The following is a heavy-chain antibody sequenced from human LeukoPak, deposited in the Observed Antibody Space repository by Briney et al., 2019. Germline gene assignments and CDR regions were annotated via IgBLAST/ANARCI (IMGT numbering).Heavy chain of an antibody. D-gene: IGHD6-19*01. V-gene: IGHV3-7*01. CDR2: TKQDGTEK. CDR1: GFTFSGYW. CDR3: ARDGSGWSVY. Sequence: PGGSLRLSCAASGFTFSGYWMSWLRQAPGKGLEWVANTKQDGTEKYYVDSVKGRFIISRDNAKNSLYLQMNSLRAEDTAVYYCARDGSGWSVYWGQGTLVTASS. J-gene: IGHJ4*02.